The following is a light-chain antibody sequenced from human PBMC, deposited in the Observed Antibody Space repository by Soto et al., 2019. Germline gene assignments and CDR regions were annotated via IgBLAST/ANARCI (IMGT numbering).Light chain of an antibody. CDR3: GAWDTSLRAVV. CDR1: SSNIGKNY. V-gene: IGLV1-51*01. CDR2: DNY. J-gene: IGLJ2*01. Sequence: QSVLTQPPSVSAAPGQKVIISCSGNSSNIGKNYVFWYQQFPGTAPKLLIYDNYKRPSGIPDRFSVSKSRASATLAITGLHTGDEADYYCGAWDTSLRAVVFGGGTKLTVL.